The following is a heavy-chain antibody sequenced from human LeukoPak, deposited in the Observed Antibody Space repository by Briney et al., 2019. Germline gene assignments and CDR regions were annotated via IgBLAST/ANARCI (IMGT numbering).Heavy chain of an antibody. D-gene: IGHD2-15*01. Sequence: GESLKISWKGSGYSFTSYWIGWVRPMPGKGLEWMGIIYPGDSDTRYSPSSQGQVTISADKSIGTAYLQWSSLKASDTAMYYCARHKPLPYCSGGSCYPNAFDIWGQGTMVTVSS. CDR3: ARHKPLPYCSGGSCYPNAFDI. J-gene: IGHJ3*02. CDR1: GYSFTSYW. V-gene: IGHV5-51*01. CDR2: IYPGDSDT.